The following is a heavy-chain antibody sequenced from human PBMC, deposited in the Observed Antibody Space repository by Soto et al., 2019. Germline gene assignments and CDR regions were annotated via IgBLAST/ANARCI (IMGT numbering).Heavy chain of an antibody. J-gene: IGHJ6*02. CDR1: GDSISSGGYS. Sequence: QLQLQESGSGLVKPSQTLSLMCAVSGDSISSGGYSWSWIRRPPGKGLEWIGYIHNSGSSNYNPSHKSRLIMSVAMSKNQFSLKVRLVTAADTAIYFCARGRDVMDVWGPETTVTVSS. CDR2: IHNSGSS. CDR3: ARGRDVMDV. V-gene: IGHV4-30-2*01.